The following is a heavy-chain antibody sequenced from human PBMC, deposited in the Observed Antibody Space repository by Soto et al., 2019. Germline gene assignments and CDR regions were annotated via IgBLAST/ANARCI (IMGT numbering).Heavy chain of an antibody. CDR3: ARYIYGYVDY. D-gene: IGHD5-18*01. J-gene: IGHJ4*02. V-gene: IGHV3-11*06. CDR1: GFTFSYYY. Sequence: GGSLRLSCAASGFTFSYYYMSWIRQAPGKGLEWVSYISSSISYTNYADSVKGRFTISRDNAKNSLYLQMNSLRAEDTAVYYCARYIYGYVDYWGQGTLVTVSS. CDR2: ISSSISYT.